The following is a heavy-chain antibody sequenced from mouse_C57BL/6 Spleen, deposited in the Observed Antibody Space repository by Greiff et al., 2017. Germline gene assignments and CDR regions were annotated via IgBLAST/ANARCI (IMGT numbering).Heavy chain of an antibody. J-gene: IGHJ2*01. V-gene: IGHV1-59*01. D-gene: IGHD1-1*01. CDR1: GYTFTSYW. CDR3: ARSTTVVATGYFDY. CDR2: IDPYDSYT. Sequence: QVQLQQPGAELVRPGTSVKLSCKASGYTFTSYWMHWVKQRPGQGLEWIGVIDPYDSYTNYNQKFKGKATLTVDTSSSTAYMQLSSLTSEDSAVYYCARSTTVVATGYFDYWGQGTTLTVSS.